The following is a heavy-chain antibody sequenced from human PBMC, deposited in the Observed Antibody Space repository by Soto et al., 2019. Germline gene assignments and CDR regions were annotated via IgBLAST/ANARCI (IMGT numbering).Heavy chain of an antibody. Sequence: QVQLQQWGAGLLKPSETLSLTCAVYGGSFSGYYWSWIRQPPGKGLEWIGEINHSGSTNYNPSLKSRVTISVDTSKNKFSLTLSSVTAADTAVYYCARSWMVVVVAAAPVWFDPWGQGTLVTVSS. CDR3: ARSWMVVVVAAAPVWFDP. CDR2: INHSGST. J-gene: IGHJ5*02. V-gene: IGHV4-34*01. CDR1: GGSFSGYY. D-gene: IGHD2-15*01.